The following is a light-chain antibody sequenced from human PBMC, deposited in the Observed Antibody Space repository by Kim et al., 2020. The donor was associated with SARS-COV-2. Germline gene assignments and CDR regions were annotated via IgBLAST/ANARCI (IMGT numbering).Light chain of an antibody. CDR3: QQTYNTVIT. V-gene: IGKV1-39*01. CDR1: QDIRNY. CDR2: AAS. Sequence: ASVGDRVTISCRASQDIRNYLNWFQQKPGRGPTLLIYAASTLQNGVPSRFTGGGSGTYFTLTINSVQPEDFAIYYCQQTYNTVITFGQGTRLEIK. J-gene: IGKJ5*01.